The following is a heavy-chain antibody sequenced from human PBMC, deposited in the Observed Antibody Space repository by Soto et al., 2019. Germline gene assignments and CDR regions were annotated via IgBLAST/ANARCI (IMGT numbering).Heavy chain of an antibody. V-gene: IGHV1-46*03. Sequence: GASVKVSCKASGYTYTSYYMHWVRQAPGQGLEWMGIINPSGGSTSYAQKFQGRVTMTRDTSTSTVYMELNSLRSEDTAVYYCAREDTRHFDYWGQGTLVTVSS. CDR1: GYTYTSYY. CDR3: AREDTRHFDY. J-gene: IGHJ4*02. CDR2: INPSGGST.